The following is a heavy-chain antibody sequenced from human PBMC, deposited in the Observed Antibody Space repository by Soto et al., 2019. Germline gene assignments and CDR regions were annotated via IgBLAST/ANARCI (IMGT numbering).Heavy chain of an antibody. D-gene: IGHD6-19*01. V-gene: IGHV4-39*01. CDR3: ARKSRSGWYMDAFDI. Sequence: SETLSLTCTVSGGSISSSSYYWGWIRQPPGKGLEWIGSIYYSGSTYYNPSLKSRVTISVDTSKNQFSLKLSSVTAADTAVYYCARKSRSGWYMDAFDIWGQGTMVTVSS. J-gene: IGHJ3*02. CDR1: GGSISSSSYY. CDR2: IYYSGST.